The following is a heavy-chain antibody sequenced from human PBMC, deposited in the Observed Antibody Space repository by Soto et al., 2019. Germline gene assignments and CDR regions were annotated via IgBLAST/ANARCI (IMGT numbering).Heavy chain of an antibody. D-gene: IGHD6-6*01. V-gene: IGHV3-53*01. CDR2: IYRGVST. CDR3: ARDRSDSSRADSFDI. J-gene: IGHJ3*02. Sequence: EVQLVESGGGLIQPGGSLRLSCAVSGFNVTNPYMSWVSQAPGKGLEWVSVIYRGVSTFYADSVKGRFTVSRDDSKNTVSLQMNSLRAEDTAVYYCARDRSDSSRADSFDIWGQGTMVTVSS. CDR1: GFNVTNPY.